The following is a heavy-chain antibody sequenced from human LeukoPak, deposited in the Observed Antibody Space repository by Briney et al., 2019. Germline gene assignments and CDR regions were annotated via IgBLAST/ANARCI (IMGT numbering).Heavy chain of an antibody. CDR2: INAGNGHT. Sequence: GASVKVSCKASGYTFSNYAIHWVRQAPGQRFEWMGWINAGNGHTKYSQNFRGRVTITRDSSASTAYMELSSLTSEDTAVYYCARGIWSARTVDYYLDYWGQGTLVTVSS. V-gene: IGHV1-3*01. CDR3: ARGIWSARTVDYYLDY. D-gene: IGHD2-21*01. J-gene: IGHJ4*02. CDR1: GYTFSNYA.